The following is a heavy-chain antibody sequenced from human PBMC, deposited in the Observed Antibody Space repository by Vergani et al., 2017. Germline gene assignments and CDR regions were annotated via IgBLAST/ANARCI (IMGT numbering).Heavy chain of an antibody. D-gene: IGHD5/OR15-5a*01. CDR1: GFTFTAHG. CDR2: ISSSGYNK. J-gene: IGHJ4*02. Sequence: EVQLLESGGGSAQPGESLRLSCVASGFTFTAHGLNWVRQAPGKGLEWVSGISSSGYNKYYADSVKGRFTISRDNSLHTVYLQMNRLRVDDSAIYYCAKDRSYAEIVSPGDYWCEGTQVTVSS. V-gene: IGHV3-23*01. CDR3: AKDRSYAEIVSPGDY.